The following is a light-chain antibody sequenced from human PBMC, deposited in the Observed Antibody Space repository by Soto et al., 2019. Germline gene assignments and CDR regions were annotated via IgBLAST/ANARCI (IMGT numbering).Light chain of an antibody. J-gene: IGKJ1*01. CDR1: QSVSSNY. CDR3: QQYGNSPWT. V-gene: IGKV3-20*01. CDR2: AAS. Sequence: EIVLTQSPGTLSLSPGERATLSCRASQSVSSNYLAWYQQKPGQAPRLLIYAASKRAAGIPDRFSGSGSGSDFTLTISRLEPEDFAVYYCQQYGNSPWTFGQGTKVDIK.